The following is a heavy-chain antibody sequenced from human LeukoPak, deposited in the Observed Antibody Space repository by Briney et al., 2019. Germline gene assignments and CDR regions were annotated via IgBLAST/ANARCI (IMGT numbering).Heavy chain of an antibody. Sequence: SVKVSCKASGGPFSSYAISWVRQAPGQGLEWMGRIIPIFGTANYAQKFQGRVTITTDESTSTAYMELSSLRTEDTAVYYCARDLAASIMDVWGKGTTVTVSS. D-gene: IGHD2/OR15-2a*01. J-gene: IGHJ6*03. CDR3: ARDLAASIMDV. V-gene: IGHV1-69*05. CDR2: IIPIFGTA. CDR1: GGPFSSYA.